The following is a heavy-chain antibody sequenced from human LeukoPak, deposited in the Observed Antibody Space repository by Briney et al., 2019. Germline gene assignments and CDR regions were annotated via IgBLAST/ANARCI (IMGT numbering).Heavy chain of an antibody. J-gene: IGHJ4*02. CDR2: IYATGST. CDR3: AREPISSGWQGLDY. V-gene: IGHV4-4*07. D-gene: IGHD6-19*01. CDR1: VASIGSCY. Sequence: SEPLSLTCAVAVASIGSCYWSWIRQPAGEGLEWIGRIYATGSTIYNPSLKSRVIMSLDTSKNQFSLKLNSVTAADTAVYYCAREPISSGWQGLDYWGQGILVTVSS.